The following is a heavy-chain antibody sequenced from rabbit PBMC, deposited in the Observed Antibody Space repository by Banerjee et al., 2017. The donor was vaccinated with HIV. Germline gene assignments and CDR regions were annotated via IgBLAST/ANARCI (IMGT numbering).Heavy chain of an antibody. CDR3: ARDLAGVIGWNFGL. J-gene: IGHJ4*01. Sequence: QEQLEESGGDLVKPEGSLTLTCTASGFDFSSNAMCRVRQAPGKGLEWIACIYGGSSGSSHYATWAKGRFTISKTSWTTVTLQMTSLTAADTATYFCARDLAGVIGWNFGLWGPGTLVTVS. CDR2: IYGGSSGSS. V-gene: IGHV1S45*01. D-gene: IGHD4-1*01. CDR1: GFDFSSNA.